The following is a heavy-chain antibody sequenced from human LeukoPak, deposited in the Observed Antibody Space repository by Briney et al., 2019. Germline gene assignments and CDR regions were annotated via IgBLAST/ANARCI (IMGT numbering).Heavy chain of an antibody. V-gene: IGHV4-39*01. CDR3: ARQTGSGLFILP. J-gene: IGHJ4*02. Sequence: PGGSLRLSCAASGFTVSRNYMSWVRQPPGKGLEWIGSIYYSGNTYYNASLKSQVSISIDTSKNQFSLRLTSVTAADTAVYYCARQTGSGLFILPGGQGTLVTVSS. CDR1: GFTVSRNY. CDR2: IYYSGNT. D-gene: IGHD3/OR15-3a*01.